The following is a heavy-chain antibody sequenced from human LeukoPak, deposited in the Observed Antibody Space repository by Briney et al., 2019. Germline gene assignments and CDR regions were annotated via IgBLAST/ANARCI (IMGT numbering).Heavy chain of an antibody. CDR2: IRYDGSNK. CDR1: GFTFSSYG. J-gene: IGHJ4*02. D-gene: IGHD2-2*01. CDR3: AKGGSRYCSSTSCYAAY. Sequence: GGSLRLSCAASGFTFSSYGMHWVRQAPGKGLEWVAFIRYDGSNKYYADSVKGRFTISRDNSKNTLYLQMNSLRAEDTAVYYCAKGGSRYCSSTSCYAAYWGQGTLVTVSS. V-gene: IGHV3-30*02.